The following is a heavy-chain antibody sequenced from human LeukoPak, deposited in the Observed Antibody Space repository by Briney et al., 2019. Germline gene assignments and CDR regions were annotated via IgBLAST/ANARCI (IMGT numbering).Heavy chain of an antibody. CDR1: GFTFSSCS. V-gene: IGHV3-21*01. D-gene: IGHD2-15*01. CDR3: ARRRIGRSTSGYYFDY. CDR2: ISSSSSYI. J-gene: IGHJ4*02. Sequence: KTGGSLRLSCAASGFTFSSCSMNWVRQAPGKGLEWVPSISSSSSYIYYADSVKGRFTISRDNAKNSLYLQMNSLRAEDTAVYYCARRRIGRSTSGYYFDYWGQGTLVTVSS.